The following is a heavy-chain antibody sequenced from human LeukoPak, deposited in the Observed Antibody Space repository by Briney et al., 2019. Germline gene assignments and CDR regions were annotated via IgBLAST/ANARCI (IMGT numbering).Heavy chain of an antibody. CDR1: GFTFSSYS. CDR2: ISSSSSTI. CDR3: ATPLDYRDSSGFHQGGD. V-gene: IGHV3-48*04. Sequence: PGGSLRLSCAASGFTFSSYSMNWVRQAPGKGLEWVSYISSSSSTIYYADSVKGRFTISRDNAKNSLYLQMTSLRAEDTAMYYCATPLDYRDSSGFHQGGDWGQGTLVTVSS. D-gene: IGHD3-22*01. J-gene: IGHJ4*02.